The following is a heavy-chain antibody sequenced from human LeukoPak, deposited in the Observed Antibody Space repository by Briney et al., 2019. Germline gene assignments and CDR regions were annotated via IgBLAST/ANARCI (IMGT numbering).Heavy chain of an antibody. CDR3: ARDLAGGYCSGGSCYGPQNWFDP. J-gene: IGHJ5*02. V-gene: IGHV3-21*01. CDR2: IRVGGIYI. CDR1: GFTFGTYS. Sequence: GGSWGPSFAAPGFTFGTYSMTWVGRAPGKGLGWVSSIRVGGIYIFYTDSVKGRFTISRDNAKNSLYLQMNSLRAEDTAVYYCARDLAGGYCSGGSCYGPQNWFDPWGQGTLVTVSS. D-gene: IGHD2-15*01.